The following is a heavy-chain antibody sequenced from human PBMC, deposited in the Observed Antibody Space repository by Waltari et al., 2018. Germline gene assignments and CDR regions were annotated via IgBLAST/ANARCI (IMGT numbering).Heavy chain of an antibody. CDR2: IYYSGRT. CDR1: GGSVSSGSYY. CDR3: ARDASGYSGYYYYYYGMDV. Sequence: QVQLQESGPGLVKPSETLSLTCTVSGGSVSSGSYYWSWIRQPPGKGLEWIGYIYYSGRTNSNPPPKSGGTKSVDTSKNQFSRKLSSVTAAETAVYYCARDASGYSGYYYYYYGMDVWGQGTTVTVSS. D-gene: IGHD3-3*01. J-gene: IGHJ6*02. V-gene: IGHV4-61*01.